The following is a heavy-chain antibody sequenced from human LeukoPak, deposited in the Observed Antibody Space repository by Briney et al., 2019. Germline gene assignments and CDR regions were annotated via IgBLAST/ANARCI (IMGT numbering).Heavy chain of an antibody. CDR3: ARDSQGSLGVTYY. J-gene: IGHJ4*02. CDR1: GYTFTGYY. Sequence: ASVSVSCKASGYTFTGYYMHWVRQAPGEGLEWMGWIKPKSGGTNYAQKFKGRVTMTRDTSISTAYMELSRLRSDDPAVYYCARDSQGSLGVTYYWGQGTLVTVSS. CDR2: IKPKSGGT. D-gene: IGHD2-21*02. V-gene: IGHV1-2*02.